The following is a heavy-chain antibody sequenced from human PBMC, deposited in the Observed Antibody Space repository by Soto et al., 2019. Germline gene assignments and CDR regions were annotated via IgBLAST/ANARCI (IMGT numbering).Heavy chain of an antibody. J-gene: IGHJ5*02. Sequence: QVQLVESGGGVVQPGRSLRLSCAASGFTFSSYGMHWVRQAPGKGLEWVAVISYDGSNKYYADSVKGRFTISRDNSKNTLYRQMNSLRAEDTAVYYCAKDQGHSSGWNWFDPWGQGTLVTVSS. CDR2: ISYDGSNK. CDR1: GFTFSSYG. CDR3: AKDQGHSSGWNWFDP. V-gene: IGHV3-30*18. D-gene: IGHD6-19*01.